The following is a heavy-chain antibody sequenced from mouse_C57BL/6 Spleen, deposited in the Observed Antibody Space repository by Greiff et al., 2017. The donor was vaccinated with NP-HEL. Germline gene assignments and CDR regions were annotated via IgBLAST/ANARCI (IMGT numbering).Heavy chain of an antibody. D-gene: IGHD2-3*01. V-gene: IGHV1-82*01. CDR2: IYPGDGDT. Sequence: VQLQQSGPELVKPGASVKISCKASGYAFSSSWMNWVKQRPGKGLEWIGRIYPGDGDTNYNGKFKGKATLTADKSSSTAYMQLSSLTSEDSAVYFCARKGDGYQYYYAMDYWGQGTSVTVSS. CDR1: GYAFSSSW. CDR3: ARKGDGYQYYYAMDY. J-gene: IGHJ4*01.